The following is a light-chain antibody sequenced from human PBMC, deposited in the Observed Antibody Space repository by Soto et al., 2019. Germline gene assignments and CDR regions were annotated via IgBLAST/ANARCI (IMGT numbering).Light chain of an antibody. CDR2: GAS. CDR1: QSVSSSY. CDR3: QHFGSSRWT. J-gene: IGKJ1*01. Sequence: EIVLTQSPGTLSLSPGERATLSYRASQSVSSSYLAWYQQKPGQSPSLLIYGASTRATGIPDRFSGSGSGTDFTLTISRLEPEDFAVYYCQHFGSSRWTFGQGTKVEI. V-gene: IGKV3-20*01.